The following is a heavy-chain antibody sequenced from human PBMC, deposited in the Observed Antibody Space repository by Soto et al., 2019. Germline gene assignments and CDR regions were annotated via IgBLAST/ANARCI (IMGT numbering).Heavy chain of an antibody. D-gene: IGHD6-13*01. Sequence: EGQMLESGGGLVQPGGSLRLSCATSGFTFVSHAMSWVRQAPGKGLEWVSGISGSGANTYYANSVKGRFTISRDNSKNTLYLQMNTLRAEDTAVYYCAKVGGGPTIAAARFDYWGQGTLVTVSS. CDR3: AKVGGGPTIAAARFDY. CDR1: GFTFVSHA. CDR2: ISGSGANT. J-gene: IGHJ4*02. V-gene: IGHV3-23*01.